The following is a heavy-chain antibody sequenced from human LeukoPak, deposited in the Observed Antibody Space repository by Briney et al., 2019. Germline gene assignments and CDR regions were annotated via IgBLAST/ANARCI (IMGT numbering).Heavy chain of an antibody. CDR3: ARDPAYDYGIDFDF. Sequence: APVKVSCKASGYTFTDYCIHWVRQAPGQGLEWMGWINPNSGDTNYAQNFQGRVSMTRDTSITTVYMELSRLRSDDTAVFYCARDPAYDYGIDFDFWGQGTLVTVSS. D-gene: IGHD4-17*01. CDR2: INPNSGDT. CDR1: GYTFTDYC. J-gene: IGHJ4*02. V-gene: IGHV1-2*02.